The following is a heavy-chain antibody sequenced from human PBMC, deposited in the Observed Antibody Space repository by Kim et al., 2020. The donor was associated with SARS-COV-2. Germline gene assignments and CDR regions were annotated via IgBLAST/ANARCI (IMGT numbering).Heavy chain of an antibody. CDR3: AKSYSAYHLFDY. J-gene: IGHJ4*02. D-gene: IGHD5-12*01. CDR2: ISRSGGST. Sequence: GGSLRLSCAASGFTFSNYAMSWVRQAPGKGLGWVSTISRSGGSTYYADSVKGRFTISRDNSKNTLYLQMNSLRADDTAVYYCAKSYSAYHLFDYWGQGTLVTVSS. CDR1: GFTFSNYA. V-gene: IGHV3-23*01.